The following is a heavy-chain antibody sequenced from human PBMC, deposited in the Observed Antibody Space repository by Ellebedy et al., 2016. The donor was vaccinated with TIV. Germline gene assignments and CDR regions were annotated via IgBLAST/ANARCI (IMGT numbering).Heavy chain of an antibody. CDR2: IIPIFGTA. CDR3: ARDRGDNGDYGIDY. D-gene: IGHD4-17*01. Sequence: ASVKVSCKASGGTFSSYAISWVRQAPGQGLEWMGGIIPIFGTANYAQKFQGRVTITADESTSTAYMELSSLRSEDTAVYYWARDRGDNGDYGIDYWGQGTLVTVSS. CDR1: GGTFSSYA. J-gene: IGHJ4*02. V-gene: IGHV1-69*13.